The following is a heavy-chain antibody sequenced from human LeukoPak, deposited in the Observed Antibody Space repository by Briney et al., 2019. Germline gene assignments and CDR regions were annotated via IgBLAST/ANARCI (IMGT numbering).Heavy chain of an antibody. CDR2: IKQDGSEE. CDR1: GFTFSSYW. V-gene: IGHV3-7*01. Sequence: GGSLRLSCVASGFTFSSYWMSWVRQAPGKGLEWVANIKQDGSEENYVDSVKGRFTISRDNAKNSLYLQMNSLRAEDTAVYYCARGAHYYDGSGFYADFDYWGQGTLVTVSS. CDR3: ARGAHYYDGSGFYADFDY. J-gene: IGHJ4*02. D-gene: IGHD3-22*01.